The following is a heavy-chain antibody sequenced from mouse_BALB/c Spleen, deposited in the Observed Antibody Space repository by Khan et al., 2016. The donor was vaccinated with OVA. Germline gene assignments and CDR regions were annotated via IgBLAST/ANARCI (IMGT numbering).Heavy chain of an antibody. CDR3: ARRAYYYNSEGFAY. CDR1: GFTFSTYG. D-gene: IGHD1-1*02. Sequence: EVQLLETGGDLVKPGGSLKLSCAASGFTFSTYGMSWVRQTPDKRLEWVATISSGGSYTYYPDSVKGRFTISRDNAKNTLYLQMSSLKSEDTAMYYCARRAYYYNSEGFAYWGQGTLVTVSA. CDR2: ISSGGSYT. V-gene: IGHV5-6*02. J-gene: IGHJ3*01.